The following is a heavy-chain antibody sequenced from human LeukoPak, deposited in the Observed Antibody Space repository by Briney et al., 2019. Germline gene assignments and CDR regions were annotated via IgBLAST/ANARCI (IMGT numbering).Heavy chain of an antibody. V-gene: IGHV3-30*18. Sequence: GGALGLSFAAPGFTFSSYGIHWGRQGPRKGAGGGGGISYDGSNKYYADSVKGRFTISRDNSKNTLYLQMNSLRAEDTAVYYCAKPNRRWLQSSFDYWGQGTLVTVSS. J-gene: IGHJ4*02. D-gene: IGHD5-24*01. CDR2: ISYDGSNK. CDR3: AKPNRRWLQSSFDY. CDR1: GFTFSSYG.